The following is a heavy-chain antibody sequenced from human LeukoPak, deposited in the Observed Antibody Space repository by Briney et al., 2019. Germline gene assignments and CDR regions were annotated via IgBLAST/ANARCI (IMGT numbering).Heavy chain of an antibody. CDR3: TRDLSENYSIDY. CDR1: GFTFSDYY. D-gene: IGHD2-21*01. Sequence: GGSLRLSCAASGFTFSDYYTSWIRQAPGKGLEWVSYISSSGSTIYYADSVKGRFTISRDNAKNSLYLQMNSLRAEDTAVYYCTRDLSENYSIDYWGQGTLVTVSS. V-gene: IGHV3-11*04. J-gene: IGHJ4*02. CDR2: ISSSGSTI.